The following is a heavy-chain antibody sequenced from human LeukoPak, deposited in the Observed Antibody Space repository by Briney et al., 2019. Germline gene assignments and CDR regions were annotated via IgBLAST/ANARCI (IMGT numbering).Heavy chain of an antibody. Sequence: GGSLRLSCAASGFTFRSYAMMWLRQAPGKGLEWVSAISGAGGTTLYADSVKGRFTISRDNSKNTLYLQVTSLRVEDTAIYYWARDPNGDYIGAFEIWGQGTMVTVSS. CDR2: ISGAGGTT. V-gene: IGHV3-23*01. CDR3: ARDPNGDYIGAFEI. D-gene: IGHD4-17*01. CDR1: GFTFRSYA. J-gene: IGHJ3*02.